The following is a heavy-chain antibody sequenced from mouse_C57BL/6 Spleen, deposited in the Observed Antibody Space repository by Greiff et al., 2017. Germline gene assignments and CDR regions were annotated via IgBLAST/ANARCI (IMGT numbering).Heavy chain of an antibody. V-gene: IGHV1-19*01. J-gene: IGHJ2*01. CDR2: INPYNGGT. Sequence: EVQLQQSGPVLVKPGASVKMSCKASGYTFTDYYMNWVKQSHGKSLEWIGVINPYNGGTSYTQTFQGKATLTVDKSSSTAYMELNSLTSDDSAVYYCAKGAYYSNYYYFDDWGQGTTLTVSS. D-gene: IGHD2-5*01. CDR1: GYTFTDYY. CDR3: AKGAYYSNYYYFDD.